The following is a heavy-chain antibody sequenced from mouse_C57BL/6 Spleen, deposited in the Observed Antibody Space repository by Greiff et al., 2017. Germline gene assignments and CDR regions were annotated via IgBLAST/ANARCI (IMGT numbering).Heavy chain of an antibody. D-gene: IGHD2-4*01. CDR2: ISDGGSYT. J-gene: IGHJ3*01. CDR3: ARGYDYDDPSFAY. Sequence: EVNVVESGGGLVKPGGSLKLSCAASGFTFSSYAMSWVRQTPEKRLEWVATISDGGSYTYYPDNVKGRFTISRDNAKNNLYLQMSHLKSEDIAMYYCARGYDYDDPSFAYWGQGTLVTVSA. V-gene: IGHV5-4*03. CDR1: GFTFSSYA.